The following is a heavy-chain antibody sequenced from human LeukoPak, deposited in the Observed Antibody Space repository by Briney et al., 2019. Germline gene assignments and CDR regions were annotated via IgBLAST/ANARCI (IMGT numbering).Heavy chain of an antibody. CDR3: AKDLSPGHY. CDR1: GFTVSSNY. J-gene: IGHJ4*02. CDR2: IYSGDNT. Sequence: GGSLRLSCAASGFTVSSNYMSWVRQVPGKGLEWVSVIYSGDNTYYADSVKGRFTISRDNSKNTLYLQMNSLRAGDTAVYFGAKDLSPGHYWGQGILVTVSS. D-gene: IGHD2/OR15-2a*01. V-gene: IGHV3-53*01.